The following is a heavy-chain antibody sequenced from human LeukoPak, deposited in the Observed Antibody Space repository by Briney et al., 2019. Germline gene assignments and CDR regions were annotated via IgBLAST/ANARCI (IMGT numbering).Heavy chain of an antibody. Sequence: PGGSLRLSCAASRFTFSSYWMSWVRQAPGKGLEWVSGITGSGGSTYFADSVKGRFTISRDNSKNTLYLQMNSLRAEDTAVYYCARDPLWFGELLKYYFDYWGQGTLVTVSS. V-gene: IGHV3-23*01. CDR3: ARDPLWFGELLKYYFDY. CDR1: RFTFSSYW. J-gene: IGHJ4*02. CDR2: ITGSGGST. D-gene: IGHD3-10*01.